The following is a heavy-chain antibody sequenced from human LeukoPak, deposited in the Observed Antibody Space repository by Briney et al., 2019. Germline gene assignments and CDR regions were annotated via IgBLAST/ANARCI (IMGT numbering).Heavy chain of an antibody. D-gene: IGHD3-9*01. CDR2: IYYSGST. CDR1: GGSISSYY. Sequence: SETLSLTCTVSGGSISSYYWSWIRQPPGKGLEWIGYIYYSGSTNYNPSLKSRVTISVDTSKNQFSLKLSSVTAADTAVYYCARTRTYYDILTGYYPGYMDVWGKGTTVTVSS. CDR3: ARTRTYYDILTGYYPGYMDV. J-gene: IGHJ6*03. V-gene: IGHV4-59*01.